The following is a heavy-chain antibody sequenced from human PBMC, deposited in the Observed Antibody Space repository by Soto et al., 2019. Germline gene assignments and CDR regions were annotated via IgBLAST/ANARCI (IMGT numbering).Heavy chain of an antibody. CDR2: INPSGGTT. Sequence: GASVKVSCKASGYTLTRSYMHWLRQAPGQGLEWMGIINPSGGTTTYAQKFQGRVTMTRDTSTSTVYMELSDLRSEDTAVYFCARDRSILGWSYFDHWGQGTLVTVSS. CDR3: ARDRSILGWSYFDH. V-gene: IGHV1-46*01. J-gene: IGHJ4*02. D-gene: IGHD2-21*01. CDR1: GYTLTRSY.